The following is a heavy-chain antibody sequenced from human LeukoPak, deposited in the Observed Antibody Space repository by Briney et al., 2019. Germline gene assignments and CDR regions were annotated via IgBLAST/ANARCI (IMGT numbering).Heavy chain of an antibody. CDR3: ARYSGSYYNALLDY. Sequence: ASVKVSCKASGYTFTGYYMHWVRQAPGQGLEWMGWINPNSGGTNYEQKFQGRVTMTRDTSISTAYMELSRLRSDDTAVYYCARYSGSYYNALLDYWGQGTLVTVSS. CDR2: INPNSGGT. CDR1: GYTFTGYY. V-gene: IGHV1-2*02. J-gene: IGHJ4*02. D-gene: IGHD3-10*01.